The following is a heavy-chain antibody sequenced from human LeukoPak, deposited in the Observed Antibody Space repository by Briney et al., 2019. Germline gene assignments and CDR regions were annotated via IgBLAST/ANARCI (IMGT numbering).Heavy chain of an antibody. CDR1: GFIFSSYG. CDR2: ISYDGSNK. V-gene: IGHV3-30*03. D-gene: IGHD2-2*01. J-gene: IGHJ6*02. Sequence: GRSLRLSCAASGFIFSSYGMHWVRQAPGKGLEWVAVISYDGSNKYYADSVKGRFTISRDNSKNTLYLQMNSLRAEDTAVYYCASPSSTPGMDVWGQGTTVTVSS. CDR3: ASPSSTPGMDV.